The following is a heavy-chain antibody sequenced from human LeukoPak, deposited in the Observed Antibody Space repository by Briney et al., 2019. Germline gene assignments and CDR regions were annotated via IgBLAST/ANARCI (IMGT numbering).Heavy chain of an antibody. V-gene: IGHV3-9*01. CDR3: AKGLDIVATRYSYY. J-gene: IGHJ4*02. CDR1: GFTFDDYA. Sequence: GRSLRLSCAASGFTFDDYAMHWVRQAPGKGLEWVSGISWNSGSIGYADSVKGRFTISRDNAKNSLYLQMNSLRAEDTALYYCAKGLDIVATRYSYYWGQGALVTVSS. CDR2: ISWNSGSI. D-gene: IGHD5-12*01.